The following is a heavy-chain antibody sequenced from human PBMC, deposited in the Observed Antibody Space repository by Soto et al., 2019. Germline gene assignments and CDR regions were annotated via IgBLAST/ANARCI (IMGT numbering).Heavy chain of an antibody. J-gene: IGHJ4*02. CDR2: INDGSEE. CDR1: GFSFSAHG. D-gene: IGHD1-1*01. V-gene: IGHV3-33*01. CDR3: ARDDLFVDNGLDH. Sequence: QVQLVESGGGVVRPGTSLRLSCAATGFSFSAHGMHWVRQAPGKGLEWLAVINDGSEEGYADSVRGRFTISRNNARNLLYLQMDNLRAEDSALYYCARDDLFVDNGLDHWGPGTVVTVSS.